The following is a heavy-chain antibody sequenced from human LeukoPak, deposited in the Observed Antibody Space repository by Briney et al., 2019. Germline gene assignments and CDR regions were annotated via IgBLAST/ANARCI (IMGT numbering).Heavy chain of an antibody. V-gene: IGHV3-66*03. Sequence: GGSLRLSCAASELTLSDNYMSWIRQAPGRGLEWVSFIYSCGSTYYADSVRGRFIISRDTSKNTLYLQMNSLRAEDTAVYYCAKAVKYSSGWYDYYYMDVWGKGTTVTVSS. D-gene: IGHD6-19*01. CDR1: ELTLSDNY. J-gene: IGHJ6*03. CDR2: IYSCGST. CDR3: AKAVKYSSGWYDYYYMDV.